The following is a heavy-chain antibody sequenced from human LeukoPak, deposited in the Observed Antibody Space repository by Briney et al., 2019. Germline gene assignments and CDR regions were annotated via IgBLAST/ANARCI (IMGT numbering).Heavy chain of an antibody. J-gene: IGHJ3*02. Sequence: GGSLRLSCAASGFTFSSYGMHWVRQAPGKGLEWVAFIRYDGSNKYYADSVKGRFTISRGNSKNTLYLQMNSLRAEDTAVYYCAKDSFADDSSGYYDAFDIWGQGTMVTVSS. CDR2: IRYDGSNK. V-gene: IGHV3-30*02. D-gene: IGHD3-22*01. CDR1: GFTFSSYG. CDR3: AKDSFADDSSGYYDAFDI.